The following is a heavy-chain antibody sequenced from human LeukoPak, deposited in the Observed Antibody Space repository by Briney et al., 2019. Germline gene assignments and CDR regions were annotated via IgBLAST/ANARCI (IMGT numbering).Heavy chain of an antibody. CDR3: ARGQTVTTHYYYYYMDV. CDR2: INPSGGST. V-gene: IGHV1-46*01. CDR1: GYTFTSYY. D-gene: IGHD4-11*01. Sequence: GASVKVSCKASGYTFTSYYMHWVRQAPAQGLEWMGIINPSGGSTSYAQKFQGRVTMTRDMSTSTVYMELSSLRSEDTAVYCCARGQTVTTHYYYYYMDVWGKGTTVTVSS. J-gene: IGHJ6*03.